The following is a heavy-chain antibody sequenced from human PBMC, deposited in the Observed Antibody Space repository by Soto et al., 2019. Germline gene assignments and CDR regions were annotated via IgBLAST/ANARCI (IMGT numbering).Heavy chain of an antibody. CDR2: IYPGDSDT. Sequence: RGESLKISCKGSGYSFTSYWIGWVRQMPGKGLEWMGIIYPGDSDTRYSPSFQGQVTISADKSISTAYLQWSSLKASDTAMYYCHTSMETYYSNYFDYWGQGTLVTVSS. J-gene: IGHJ4*02. V-gene: IGHV5-51*01. D-gene: IGHD4-4*01. CDR1: GYSFTSYW. CDR3: HTSMETYYSNYFDY.